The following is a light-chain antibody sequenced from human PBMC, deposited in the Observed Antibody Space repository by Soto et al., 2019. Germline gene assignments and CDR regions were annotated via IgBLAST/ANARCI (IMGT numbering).Light chain of an antibody. CDR1: QSVSSY. CDR3: QQRSNWPSPT. J-gene: IGKJ4*01. V-gene: IGKV3-11*01. CDR2: DAS. Sequence: EIVLTQSPATLSLSPGERATLSCRASQSVSSYLAWYQQKPGQAPRLLIYDASNRATGITARFSGSGSGTDFTLTISSLEPEDFAVYYCQQRSNWPSPTFGGGTKVEIK.